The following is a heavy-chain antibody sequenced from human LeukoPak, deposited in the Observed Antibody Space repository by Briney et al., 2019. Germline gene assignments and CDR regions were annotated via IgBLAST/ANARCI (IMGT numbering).Heavy chain of an antibody. V-gene: IGHV1-24*01. J-gene: IGHJ1*01. Sequence: ASVKASCKVSGYTLTELSMHWVRQAPGKGLEWMGGFDPEDGETIYAQKFQGRVTMTEDTSTDTAYMELSSLRSEDTAVYYCATGIHDSSGYRAEYFQHWGQGTLVTVSS. CDR3: ATGIHDSSGYRAEYFQH. D-gene: IGHD3-22*01. CDR2: FDPEDGET. CDR1: GYTLTELS.